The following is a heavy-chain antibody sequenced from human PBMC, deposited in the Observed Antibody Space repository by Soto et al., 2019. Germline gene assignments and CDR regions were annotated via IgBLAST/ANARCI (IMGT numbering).Heavy chain of an antibody. CDR3: ARENGGRHIAAAGGWFDP. V-gene: IGHV4-59*01. D-gene: IGHD6-13*01. CDR2: IYYSGST. J-gene: IGHJ5*02. Sequence: PSETLSLTCTVSGGSISSYYWSWIRQPPGKGLEWIGYIYYSGSTNYNPSLKSRVTVSVDTSKNQFSLKLSSVTAADTAVYYCARENGGRHIAAAGGWFDPWRQGTLVTVSS. CDR1: GGSISSYY.